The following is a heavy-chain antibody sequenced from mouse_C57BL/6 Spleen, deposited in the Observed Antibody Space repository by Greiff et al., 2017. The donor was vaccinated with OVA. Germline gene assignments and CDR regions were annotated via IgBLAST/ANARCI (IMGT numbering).Heavy chain of an antibody. CDR3: AHDGYYWYFDV. D-gene: IGHD2-3*01. V-gene: IGHV1-26*01. Sequence: VQLQQSGPELVKPGASVKISCKASGYTFTDYYMNWVKQSHGKSLEWIGDINPNNGGTSYNQKFKGKATLTVDKSSSTAYMELRSLTSEDSAVYYCAHDGYYWYFDVWGTGTTVTVSS. CDR1: GYTFTDYY. CDR2: INPNNGGT. J-gene: IGHJ1*03.